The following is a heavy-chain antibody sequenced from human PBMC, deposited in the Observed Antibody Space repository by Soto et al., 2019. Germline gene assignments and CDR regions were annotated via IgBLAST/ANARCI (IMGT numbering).Heavy chain of an antibody. D-gene: IGHD6-25*01. V-gene: IGHV3-23*01. CDR2: ISGTGGTT. Sequence: EVQLLESGGGLVQPGGSLRLSCAASGFTFSSYAMSWVRQAPGKGLEWVSAISGTGGTTYYADSVKGRFTISRDNSGNTLPLQMNSLRAEDTAIYYCAKFFVETGGSSGWPWSFHFWGQGTLVTVSS. CDR1: GFTFSSYA. CDR3: AKFFVETGGSSGWPWSFHF. J-gene: IGHJ4*02.